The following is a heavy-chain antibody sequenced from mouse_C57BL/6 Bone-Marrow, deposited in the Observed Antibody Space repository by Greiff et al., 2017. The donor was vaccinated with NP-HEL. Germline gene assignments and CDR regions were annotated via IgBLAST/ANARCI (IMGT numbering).Heavy chain of an antibody. CDR2: IYPGSGST. V-gene: IGHV1-55*01. D-gene: IGHD1-1*01. J-gene: IGHJ3*01. Sequence: VQLQQPGAELVKPGASVKMSCKASGYTFTSYWITWVKQRPGQGLEWIGDIYPGSGSTNYNEKFKSKATLTVDTSSSTAYMQLSSLTSEDSAVYYCARKGDYGSEAWFAYWGQGTLVTVSA. CDR1: GYTFTSYW. CDR3: ARKGDYGSEAWFAY.